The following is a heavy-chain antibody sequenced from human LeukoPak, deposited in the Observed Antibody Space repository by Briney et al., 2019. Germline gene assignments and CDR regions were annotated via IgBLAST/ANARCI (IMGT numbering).Heavy chain of an antibody. D-gene: IGHD3-3*01. CDR1: GFTFSGSA. CDR3: AKSGGDDSHRDY. V-gene: IGHV3-23*01. Sequence: GGSLRLSCAASGFTFSGSAIHWVRQASGKGLEWVSAISGSGGSTYYADSVKGRFTISRDNSKNTLYLQMNSLRAEDTAVYYCAKSGGDDSHRDYWGQGTLVTVSS. J-gene: IGHJ4*02. CDR2: ISGSGGST.